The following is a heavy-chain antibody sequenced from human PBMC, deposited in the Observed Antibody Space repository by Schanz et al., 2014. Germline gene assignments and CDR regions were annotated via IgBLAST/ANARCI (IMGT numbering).Heavy chain of an antibody. CDR3: ARSAGRDFWSGYYTRFDY. J-gene: IGHJ4*02. Sequence: QVQLVQSGAEVKKPGASVRVSCKASGYTFTTYAMSWVRQAPGQGLEWVGWISVYTGNTKYGQKVQGRVTMTADTSTNTAYMELRSLRSDDTAVYYCARSAGRDFWSGYYTRFDYWGQGTLDTVSS. V-gene: IGHV1-18*01. CDR1: GYTFTTYA. CDR2: ISVYTGNT. D-gene: IGHD3-3*01.